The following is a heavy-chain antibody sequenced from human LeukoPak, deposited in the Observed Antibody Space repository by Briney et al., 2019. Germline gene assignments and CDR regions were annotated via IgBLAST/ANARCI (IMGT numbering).Heavy chain of an antibody. CDR3: AKSRGPYYYYYYMDV. J-gene: IGHJ6*03. CDR1: GFTFSSYW. Sequence: PGGSLRLSCAASGFTFSSYWMSWVRQAPGKGLEWVANIKQDGSEKYYVDSVKGRFTISRDNAKNSLYLQMNSLRAEDTAVYYCAKSRGPYYYYYYMDVWGKGTTVTVSS. D-gene: IGHD6-13*01. CDR2: IKQDGSEK. V-gene: IGHV3-7*03.